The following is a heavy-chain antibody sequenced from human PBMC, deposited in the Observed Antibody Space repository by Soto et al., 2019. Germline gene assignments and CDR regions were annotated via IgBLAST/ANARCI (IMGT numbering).Heavy chain of an antibody. CDR3: TRDSPGHYFDS. V-gene: IGHV4-31*03. Sequence: PSETLSLTCTVSGGSITSGGYYLTWVRQHPGKGLEWIGYIHYSGSTYYNPSLRSRVTMSIDTSKSQFSLRLNSVTAADSAVYYCTRDSPGHYFDSWGQGALVTVSS. CDR1: GGSITSGGYY. CDR2: IHYSGST. D-gene: IGHD7-27*01. J-gene: IGHJ4*02.